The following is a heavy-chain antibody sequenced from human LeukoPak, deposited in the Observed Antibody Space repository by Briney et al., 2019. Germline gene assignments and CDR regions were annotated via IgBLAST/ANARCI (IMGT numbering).Heavy chain of an antibody. Sequence: PGGSLRLSCAASGFTFSSYAMNWVRQAPGKGMEWVSVVNGDNSITKYADSVEGRFTISRDNSKNTLYLQMNSLRVDDTAIYYCAKGTTTPGFLDYWGQGTLVTVSS. D-gene: IGHD1-1*01. J-gene: IGHJ4*02. CDR3: AKGTTTPGFLDY. CDR2: VNGDNSIT. V-gene: IGHV3-23*01. CDR1: GFTFSSYA.